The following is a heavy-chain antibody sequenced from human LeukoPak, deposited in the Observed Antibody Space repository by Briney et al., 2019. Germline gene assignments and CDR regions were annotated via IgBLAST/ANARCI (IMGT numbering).Heavy chain of an antibody. Sequence: SETLSLSCTVSGGSIGAYYWTWIRQPPGKGLDWIAYIYDGGTTHYNPSLKSRATISVDTTYKSSLRLTSVPAADAAAYYCAWVGRGWYSLHYWGQGTLVTVSS. CDR2: IYDGGTT. CDR1: GGSIGAYY. D-gene: IGHD6-19*01. V-gene: IGHV4-59*01. CDR3: AWVGRGWYSLHY. J-gene: IGHJ4*02.